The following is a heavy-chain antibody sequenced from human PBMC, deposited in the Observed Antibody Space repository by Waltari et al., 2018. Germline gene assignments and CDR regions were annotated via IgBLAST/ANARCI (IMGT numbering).Heavy chain of an antibody. CDR1: GGSIRRSSYS. D-gene: IGHD3-9*01. CDR2: IYSGGST. V-gene: IGHV3-53*01. J-gene: IGHJ6*02. Sequence: LQLQESGPGLVKPSETLSLTCTVSGGSIRRSSYSWGWIRQPPGKGLEWVSVIYSGGSTYYADSVKGRFTISRDNSKNTLYLQMNSLRAEDTAVYYCAREVTIFSFYYGMDVWGQGTTVTVSS. CDR3: AREVTIFSFYYGMDV.